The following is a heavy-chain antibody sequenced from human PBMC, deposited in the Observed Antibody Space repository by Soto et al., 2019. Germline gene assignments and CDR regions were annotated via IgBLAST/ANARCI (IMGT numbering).Heavy chain of an antibody. CDR3: ARGINGYYYYYMDV. D-gene: IGHD2-8*01. V-gene: IGHV4-4*02. Sequence: PSETLSLTFAVSSGSISSSNWWSWVRQPPGKGLEWIGEIYHSGSTNYNPSLKSRVTISVDKSKNQFSLKLSSVTAAGTAVYYCARGINGYYYYYMDVWGKGTTVTVSS. CDR1: SGSISSSNW. CDR2: IYHSGST. J-gene: IGHJ6*03.